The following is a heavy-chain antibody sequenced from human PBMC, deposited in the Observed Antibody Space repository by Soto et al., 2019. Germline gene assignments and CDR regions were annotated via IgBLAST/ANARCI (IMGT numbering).Heavy chain of an antibody. CDR3: AKAKLGIAVDGFDY. D-gene: IGHD6-19*01. Sequence: PGGSLRLSCAASGFTFSSYGMHWVRQAPGKGLEWVAVISYDGSNKYYADSVKGRFTISRDNSKNTLYLQMNSLRAEDTAVYYCAKAKLGIAVDGFDYWGQGTLVTVSS. V-gene: IGHV3-30*18. CDR1: GFTFSSYG. J-gene: IGHJ4*02. CDR2: ISYDGSNK.